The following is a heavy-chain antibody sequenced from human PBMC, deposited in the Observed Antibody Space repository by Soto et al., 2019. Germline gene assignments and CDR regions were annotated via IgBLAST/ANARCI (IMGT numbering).Heavy chain of an antibody. CDR1: GFTFSSYS. V-gene: IGHV3-21*01. D-gene: IGHD3-10*01. CDR3: ARDALWFGELLKYWYFDL. J-gene: IGHJ2*01. CDR2: ISSSSSYI. Sequence: EVQLVESGGGLVKPGGSLRLSCAASGFTFSSYSMNWVRQAPGKGLEWVSSISSSSSYIYYADSVKGRFTISRDNAKNSLYLQMNSRRAEDTAVYYCARDALWFGELLKYWYFDLWGRGTLVTVSS.